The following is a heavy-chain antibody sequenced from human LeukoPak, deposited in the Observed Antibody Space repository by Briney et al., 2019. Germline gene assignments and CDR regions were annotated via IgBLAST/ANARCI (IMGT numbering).Heavy chain of an antibody. J-gene: IGHJ4*02. CDR2: ISGSGGST. Sequence: GVSLRLSCAASGFTFSRYAMRWVRQPLGKGLEWVSAISGSGGSTYYADSVKGRFTISRDNSKNTLYLQMHSLRAEDTAVYYCAKVRGMVRGVSDFDYWGQGTLVSVSS. CDR1: GFTFSRYA. V-gene: IGHV3-23*01. CDR3: AKVRGMVRGVSDFDY. D-gene: IGHD3-10*01.